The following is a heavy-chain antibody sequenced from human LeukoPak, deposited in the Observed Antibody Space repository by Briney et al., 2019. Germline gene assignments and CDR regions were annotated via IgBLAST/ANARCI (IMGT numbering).Heavy chain of an antibody. Sequence: SETLSLTCTVSGGSISGCYWSWIRQPPGKGLEWIGYIYYSGSTNYNPSLKSRVTISVDTSKNQCSLKLSSVTAADTAVYYCARGRPTKGYGMDVWGQGTTVTVSS. CDR3: ARGRPTKGYGMDV. J-gene: IGHJ6*02. CDR2: IYYSGST. D-gene: IGHD6-6*01. CDR1: GGSISGCY. V-gene: IGHV4-59*01.